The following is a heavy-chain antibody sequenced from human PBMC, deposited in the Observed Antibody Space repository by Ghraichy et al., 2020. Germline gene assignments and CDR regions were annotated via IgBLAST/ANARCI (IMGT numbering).Heavy chain of an antibody. CDR1: GGSFSGYY. D-gene: IGHD4-17*01. CDR3: ARAGDDYGDYDI. Sequence: SETLSLTCAVYGGSFSGYYWSWIRQPPGKGLEWIGEINHSGSTNYNPSLKSRVTISVDTSKNQFSLKLSSVTAADTAVYYCARAGDDYGDYDIWGQGTMVTVSS. V-gene: IGHV4-34*01. J-gene: IGHJ3*02. CDR2: INHSGST.